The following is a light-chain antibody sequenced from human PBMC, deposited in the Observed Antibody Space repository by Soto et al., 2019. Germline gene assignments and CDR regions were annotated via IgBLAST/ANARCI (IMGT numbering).Light chain of an antibody. V-gene: IGLV1-44*01. CDR2: SSN. J-gene: IGLJ3*02. CDR1: SSTIGSNT. Sequence: SVLTQPPSASGTPGQRVTISCSGSSSTIGSNTVNWYQQLPGTAPKLLIYSSNQRPSGVPDRFSGSKSGTSASLAISGLQSEDEADYYCSSWDDSLNVWVFGGGTKLTVL. CDR3: SSWDDSLNVWV.